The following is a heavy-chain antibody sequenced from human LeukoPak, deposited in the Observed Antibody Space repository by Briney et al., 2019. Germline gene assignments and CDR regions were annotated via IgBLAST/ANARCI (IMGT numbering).Heavy chain of an antibody. D-gene: IGHD2-15*01. V-gene: IGHV1-18*01. CDR2: ISAYNGNT. J-gene: IGHJ6*02. CDR1: GYTLTSYG. CDR3: ARVLRVVAATKPYYYYYYGMDV. Sequence: ASVKVSCKASGYTLTSYGISWVRQAPGQGLEWMGWISAYNGNTNYAQKLQGRVTMTTDTSTSTAYMELRSLRSDDTAVYYCARVLRVVAATKPYYYYYYGMDVWGQGTTVTVSS.